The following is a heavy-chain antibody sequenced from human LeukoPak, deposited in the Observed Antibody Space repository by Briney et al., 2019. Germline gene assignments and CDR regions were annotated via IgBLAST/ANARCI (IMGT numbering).Heavy chain of an antibody. CDR2: INHSGST. V-gene: IGHV4-34*01. CDR1: GGSFSGYY. Sequence: SETPSLTCAVYGGSFSGYYWSWIRQPPGKGLEWIGEINHSGSTNYNPSLKSRVTISVDTSKNQFSLKLSSVTAADTAVYYCARRGVGATGYSRWGQGTLVTVSS. D-gene: IGHD1-26*01. J-gene: IGHJ4*02. CDR3: ARRGVGATGYSR.